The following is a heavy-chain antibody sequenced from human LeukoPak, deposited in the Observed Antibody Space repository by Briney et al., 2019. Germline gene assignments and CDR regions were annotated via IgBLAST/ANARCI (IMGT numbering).Heavy chain of an antibody. CDR1: GYSFTNYW. CDR3: TRRMTRGVITSPFDS. Sequence: SPGGSLRLSCKGPGYSFTNYWIGWVRQMPGKGLELMGLIYPGDSDTTYSPSFQGQVTISADKSITTAYLQWSSLKASDTAMYYCTRRMTRGVITSPFDSWGQGTLVSVSS. CDR2: IYPGDSDT. V-gene: IGHV5-51*01. J-gene: IGHJ4*02. D-gene: IGHD3-10*01.